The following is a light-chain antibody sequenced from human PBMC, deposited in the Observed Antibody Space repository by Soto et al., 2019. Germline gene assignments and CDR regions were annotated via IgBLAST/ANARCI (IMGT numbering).Light chain of an antibody. Sequence: QAVVTQPPSVSGAPGQRVTISCTGTSSNIGAGYDVHWYQHLPGTVPKLLIFGNTNRPSGVPDRFSGSRSGTSASLAITGLQVGDEADYYCQSFDNSPSAWVFGGGTQLTVL. CDR2: GNT. CDR1: SSNIGAGYD. CDR3: QSFDNSPSAWV. J-gene: IGLJ3*02. V-gene: IGLV1-40*01.